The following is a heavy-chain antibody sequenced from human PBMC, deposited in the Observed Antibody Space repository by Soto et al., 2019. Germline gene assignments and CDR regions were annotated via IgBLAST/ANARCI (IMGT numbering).Heavy chain of an antibody. D-gene: IGHD3-3*01. J-gene: IGHJ6*02. CDR3: ARGGIFGVGPMDV. CDR2: IYHSGST. CDR1: GGSISSGCYS. V-gene: IGHV4-30-2*01. Sequence: PSETLSLTCAVSGGSISSGCYSWSWIRQPPGKGLEWIGYIYHSGSTYYNPSLKSRVTISVDRSKNQFSLKLSSVTAADTAVYYCARGGIFGVGPMDVWGQGTTVTVSS.